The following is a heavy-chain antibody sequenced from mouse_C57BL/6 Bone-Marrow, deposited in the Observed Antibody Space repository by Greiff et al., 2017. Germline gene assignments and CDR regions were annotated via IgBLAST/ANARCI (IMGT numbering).Heavy chain of an antibody. D-gene: IGHD1-1*01. CDR2: INPSSGYT. CDR1: GYTFTSYT. J-gene: IGHJ4*01. V-gene: IGHV1-4*01. CDR3: ASRDGSSSYAMDY. Sequence: QVQLQQSGAELARPGASVKMSCKASGYTFTSYTMHWVKQRPGQGLEWIGYINPSSGYTKYNQKFKDKATLTADKSSSTAYMQLSSLTSEDSAVYYCASRDGSSSYAMDYWGQGTSVTVSS.